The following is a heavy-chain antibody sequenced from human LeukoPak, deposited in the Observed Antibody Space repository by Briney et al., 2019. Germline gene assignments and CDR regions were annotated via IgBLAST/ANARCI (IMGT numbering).Heavy chain of an antibody. D-gene: IGHD5-12*01. V-gene: IGHV3-9*01. Sequence: GGSLRLSCAASGFTFSSYAMSWVRQAPGKGLEWVSGISWTSGSIGYADSVKGRFTISRDNAKNSLYLQMNSLRAEDTALYYCAKDYSGSFNWFDPWGQGTLVTVSS. CDR1: GFTFSSYA. CDR2: ISWTSGSI. CDR3: AKDYSGSFNWFDP. J-gene: IGHJ5*02.